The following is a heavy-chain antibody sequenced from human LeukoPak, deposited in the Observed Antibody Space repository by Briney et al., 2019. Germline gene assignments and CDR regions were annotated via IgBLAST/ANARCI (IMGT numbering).Heavy chain of an antibody. J-gene: IGHJ4*02. Sequence: ASVKVSCKASGGTFSSYAISWVRQAPGQGLEWMGGIIPIFGTANYAQKFQGRVTITTDESTSTAYMELSSLRSEDTAVYYCARALNGYSYGYIYWGQGTLVTVSS. D-gene: IGHD5-18*01. CDR3: ARALNGYSYGYIY. CDR1: GGTFSSYA. V-gene: IGHV1-69*05. CDR2: IIPIFGTA.